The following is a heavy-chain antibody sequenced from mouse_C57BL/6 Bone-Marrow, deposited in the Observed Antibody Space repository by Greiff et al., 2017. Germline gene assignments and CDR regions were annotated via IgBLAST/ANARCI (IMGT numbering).Heavy chain of an antibody. CDR1: GYTFTSYW. V-gene: IGHV1-52*01. J-gene: IGHJ2*01. Sequence: QVQLQQPGAELVRPGSSVKLSCKASGYTFTSYWMHWVKQRPIQGLEWIGNIDPSDSETHYNQKFKDKATLTVDKSSSTAYMQLSSLTSEDSAVYYGARGQLRAGYFGCWGQGATLTVSS. CDR2: IDPSDSET. CDR3: ARGQLRAGYFGC. D-gene: IGHD3-2*02.